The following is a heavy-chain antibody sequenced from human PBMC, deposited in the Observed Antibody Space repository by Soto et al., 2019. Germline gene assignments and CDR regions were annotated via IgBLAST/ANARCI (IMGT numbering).Heavy chain of an antibody. Sequence: SVRGSGKGSGDTFDYGLSWVRQAPGQGLEWVGGIIPVFGTANYAQKFQGRVTITADESTSTSYMEVNNLRSEDTAVYYCAKVRYRSPMGYYYGMDVWGQGTTVTVSS. CDR3: AKVRYRSPMGYYYGMDV. D-gene: IGHD2-15*01. CDR2: IIPVFGTA. CDR1: GDTFDYG. J-gene: IGHJ6*02. V-gene: IGHV1-69*13.